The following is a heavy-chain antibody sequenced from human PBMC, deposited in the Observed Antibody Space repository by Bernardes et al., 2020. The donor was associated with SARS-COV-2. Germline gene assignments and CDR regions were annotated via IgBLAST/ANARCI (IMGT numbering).Heavy chain of an antibody. CDR3: ARRYHGNYGANYDDSSYYFDY. V-gene: IGHV4-4*02. Sequence: SETLSLTCAVSGGSISSSNWWTWVRQTPGKGLEWIGETYHSGNINYNPSLQSRVTISVDTSKNQFSLKLSSVTAADTAVYYCARRYHGNYGANYDDSSYYFDYWGQGTLVTVSS. J-gene: IGHJ4*02. D-gene: IGHD4-17*01. CDR2: TYHSGNI. CDR1: GGSISSSNW.